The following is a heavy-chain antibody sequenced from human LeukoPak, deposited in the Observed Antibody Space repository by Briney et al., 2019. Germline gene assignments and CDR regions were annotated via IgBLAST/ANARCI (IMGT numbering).Heavy chain of an antibody. CDR2: INPNSGGT. Sequence: ASVKVSCKASGYTFTGYYMHWVRQAPGQGLEWMGWINPNSGGTNYAQKFQGRVTMTRDTSISTAYMELSRLRSDDTAVYYCARELRPYQLLYHYYYMDVWGKGTTVTVSS. D-gene: IGHD2-2*01. CDR3: ARELRPYQLLYHYYYMDV. V-gene: IGHV1-2*02. CDR1: GYTFTGYY. J-gene: IGHJ6*03.